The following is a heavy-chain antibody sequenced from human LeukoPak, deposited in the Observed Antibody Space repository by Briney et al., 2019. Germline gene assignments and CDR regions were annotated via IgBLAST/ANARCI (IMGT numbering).Heavy chain of an antibody. Sequence: GGSLRLSCAASGFSFRNYWMGEVRQAPGKGLEGVADTKPDGSAGYYADSVRGRFTASRDNDNNLLYLQMPRLGAEDTAVYYCARDGGLHTNFDYWGQGTLLSVSS. V-gene: IGHV3-7*01. CDR3: ARDGGLHTNFDY. J-gene: IGHJ4*02. D-gene: IGHD2-15*01. CDR2: TKPDGSAG. CDR1: GFSFRNYW.